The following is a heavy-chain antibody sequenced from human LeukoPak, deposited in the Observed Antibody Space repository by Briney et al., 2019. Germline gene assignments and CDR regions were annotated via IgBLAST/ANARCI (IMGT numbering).Heavy chain of an antibody. CDR2: ISYDGSNK. Sequence: GGSPRLSCAASGFTFSSYAMHWIRQAPGKGLEWVAVISYDGSNKYYADSVKGRFTISRDNSKNTLYLQMNSLRAEDTAVYYCASEGTKDHWGQGTLVTVSS. CDR3: ASEGTKDH. J-gene: IGHJ4*02. V-gene: IGHV3-30-3*01. D-gene: IGHD1-7*01. CDR1: GFTFSSYA.